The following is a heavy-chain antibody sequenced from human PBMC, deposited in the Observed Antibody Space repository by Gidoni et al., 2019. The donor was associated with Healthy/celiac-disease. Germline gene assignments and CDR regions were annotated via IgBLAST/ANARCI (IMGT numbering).Heavy chain of an antibody. CDR3: AKDSGWAPDYYYGMDV. D-gene: IGHD1-26*01. Sequence: EVQLFGSGGGLVQPGGALGTSLSAPGFTLGTYAMSWVRQAPGKGLEWVSAISGSGGSTYYADSVKGRFTISRDNSKNTLYLQMNSLRAEDTAVYYCAKDSGWAPDYYYGMDVWGQGTTVTVSS. J-gene: IGHJ6*02. V-gene: IGHV3-23*01. CDR2: ISGSGGST. CDR1: GFTLGTYA.